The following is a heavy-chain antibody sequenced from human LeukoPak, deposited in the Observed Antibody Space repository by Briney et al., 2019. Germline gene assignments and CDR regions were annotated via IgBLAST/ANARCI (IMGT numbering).Heavy chain of an antibody. CDR1: GGSISSSTYY. CDR2: VHYSGGS. J-gene: IGHJ4*02. CDR3: ARVTATFVYDSGRYIKSGFLDY. Sequence: PSETLSLTCTVSGGSISSSTYYWGWIRQSPGKGLEWIGSVHYSGGSYYNPSLKSRVTISLNTSKNQFSLKLSSVTAADTAIYYCARVTATFVYDSGRYIKSGFLDYWGLGALVTVSS. D-gene: IGHD3-10*01. V-gene: IGHV4-39*07.